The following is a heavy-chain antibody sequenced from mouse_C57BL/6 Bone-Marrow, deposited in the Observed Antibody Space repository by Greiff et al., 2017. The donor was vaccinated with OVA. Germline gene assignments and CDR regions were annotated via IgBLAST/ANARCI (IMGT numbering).Heavy chain of an antibody. J-gene: IGHJ4*01. V-gene: IGHV1-64*01. CDR2: IHPNSGST. CDR1: GYTFTSYW. CDR3: ARTPVSSVVATDAIDY. Sequence: QVQLQQPGAELVKPGASVKLSCKASGYTFTSYWMHWVKQRPGQGLEWIGMIHPNSGSTNYNEKFKSKATLTVDKSSSTAYMQLSSLTSEDLAVYYCARTPVSSVVATDAIDYWGQGTSVTVSS. D-gene: IGHD1-1*01.